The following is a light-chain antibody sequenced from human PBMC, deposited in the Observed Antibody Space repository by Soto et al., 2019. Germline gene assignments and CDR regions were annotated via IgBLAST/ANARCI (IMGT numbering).Light chain of an antibody. V-gene: IGKV3-20*01. Sequence: EIVMTQSPATLSVSPWERATLSCRASQSVSSNLAWYQQKPGQAPRLLIYGASSRATGIPDRFSGSGSGTDFTLTVSRLEPEDFAVYYCLQCGASWTFGQGTKVDIK. CDR3: LQCGASWT. J-gene: IGKJ1*01. CDR1: QSVSSN. CDR2: GAS.